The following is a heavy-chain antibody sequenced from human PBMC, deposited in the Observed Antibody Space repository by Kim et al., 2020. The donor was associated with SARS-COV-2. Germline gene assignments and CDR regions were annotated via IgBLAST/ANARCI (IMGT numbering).Heavy chain of an antibody. J-gene: IGHJ6*02. CDR1: GYTFTSYG. V-gene: IGHV1-18*01. CDR3: ARDRGQLFPILSHRIYGMDV. CDR2: ISAYNGNT. Sequence: ASVKVSCKASGYTFTSYGISWVRQAPGQGLEWMGWISAYNGNTNYAQKLQGRVTMTTDTSTSTAYMELRSLRSDDTAVYYCARDRGQLFPILSHRIYGMDVWGQGTTVTVSS. D-gene: IGHD1-1*01.